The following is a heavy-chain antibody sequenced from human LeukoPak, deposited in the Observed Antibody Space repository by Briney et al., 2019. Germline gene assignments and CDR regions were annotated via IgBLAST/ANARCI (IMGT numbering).Heavy chain of an antibody. D-gene: IGHD6-13*01. CDR1: GFTFSSYG. CDR3: AKADSSSWMVYFDY. J-gene: IGHJ4*02. Sequence: PGRSLRLSCAASGFTFSSYGMHWVRQAPGKGLEWVAVISYDGSNKYYADSVKGRFTISRDNSKNTLYLQMNSLRAEDTAVYYCAKADSSSWMVYFDYWGQGTLVTVSS. CDR2: ISYDGSNK. V-gene: IGHV3-30*18.